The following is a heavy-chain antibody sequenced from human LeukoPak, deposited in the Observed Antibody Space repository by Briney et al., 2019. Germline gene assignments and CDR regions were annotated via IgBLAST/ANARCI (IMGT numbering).Heavy chain of an antibody. CDR2: IYYSGST. J-gene: IGHJ4*02. Sequence: SETLSLTCTVSGGSISSSSYYWGWIRQPPGKGLEWIGSIYYSGSTYYNPSLKSRVTISVDTSKNQFSLKLSSVTAADTAVYYCARQGIAVAGPFDHWGQGTLVTVSS. V-gene: IGHV4-39*01. D-gene: IGHD6-19*01. CDR3: ARQGIAVAGPFDH. CDR1: GGSISSSSYY.